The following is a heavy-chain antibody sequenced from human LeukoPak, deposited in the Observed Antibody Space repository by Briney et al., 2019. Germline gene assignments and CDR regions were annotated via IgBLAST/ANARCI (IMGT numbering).Heavy chain of an antibody. D-gene: IGHD2-21*02. CDR1: GFTFSNYA. Sequence: GGSLRLSCAASGFTFSNYAMSWVRQAPGKGLEWLSGISGTSGTINYAASVKGRFTISRDNSKNTLYLQMNSLRVDDMAVYYCAKRLGDPRAFDYWGQGTLVTVSS. J-gene: IGHJ4*02. CDR3: AKRLGDPRAFDY. CDR2: ISGTSGTI. V-gene: IGHV3-23*01.